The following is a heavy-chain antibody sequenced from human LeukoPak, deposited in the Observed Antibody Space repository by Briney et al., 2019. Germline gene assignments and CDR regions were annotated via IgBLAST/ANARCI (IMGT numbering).Heavy chain of an antibody. CDR2: IYSGGST. CDR3: ARGVDYGDYSAP. Sequence: GGSLRLSCAASGFTVSSNYMSWVRQAPGKGLEWVSVIYSGGSTYYADSVKGRFTISRDNSKNTLYLQMNSLRAEDTVVYYCARGVDYGDYSAPWGQGTLVTVSS. V-gene: IGHV3-66*01. J-gene: IGHJ5*02. D-gene: IGHD4-17*01. CDR1: GFTVSSNY.